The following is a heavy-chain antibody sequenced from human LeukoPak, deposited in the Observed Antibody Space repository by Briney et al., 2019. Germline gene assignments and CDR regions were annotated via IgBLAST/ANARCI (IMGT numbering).Heavy chain of an antibody. CDR3: ARSTYYYDSSGYSIDY. D-gene: IGHD3-22*01. Sequence: ASVKVSCKASGYTFTSSYRHWVRQAPGQGLEWMGIINPSGGSTSYAQKFQGRVTMTRDTSTSTVYMELSSLRSEGTAVYYCARSTYYYDSSGYSIDYWGQGTLVTASS. V-gene: IGHV1-46*01. J-gene: IGHJ4*02. CDR2: INPSGGST. CDR1: GYTFTSSY.